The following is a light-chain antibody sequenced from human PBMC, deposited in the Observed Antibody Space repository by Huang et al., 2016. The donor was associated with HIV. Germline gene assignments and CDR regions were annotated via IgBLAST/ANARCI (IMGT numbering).Light chain of an antibody. J-gene: IGKJ5*01. CDR2: DAS. V-gene: IGKV3-11*01. Sequence: EIVLTQSPATLSLSPGERATLSCRASQSVSSYVAWFHQKPGQAPRLLIYDASNRATGTPARFSGSGSGTDFTLTISSLEAEDFAVYYCQQHRNWPITFGQGTRLEIK. CDR1: QSVSSY. CDR3: QQHRNWPIT.